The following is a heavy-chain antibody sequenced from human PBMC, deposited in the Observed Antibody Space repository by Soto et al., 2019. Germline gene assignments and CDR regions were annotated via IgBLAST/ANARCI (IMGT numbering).Heavy chain of an antibody. J-gene: IGHJ6*02. CDR1: GDSVSSGGYY. D-gene: IGHD6-19*01. V-gene: IGHV4-61*08. CDR2: IYSSGSA. CDR3: ARGFSSVSMDA. Sequence: LSLTCTVSGDSVSSGGYYWSRIRQPPGKGLEWIGYIYSSGSANYNPSLKSRVTISRDTSKNQISLKVASVTAADTAGYYCARGFSSVSMDAWGQGTTVTVSS.